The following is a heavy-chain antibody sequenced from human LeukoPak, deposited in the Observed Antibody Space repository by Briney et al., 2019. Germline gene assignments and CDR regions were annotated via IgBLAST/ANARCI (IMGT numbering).Heavy chain of an antibody. J-gene: IGHJ1*01. Sequence: GGSLRLSCAASGFTFSTYGMTWVRQAPGKGLEWVSAISGSGGSTYYADSVKGRFTISRDNSKNTLYLQMNSLRAEDTAVYYCAKDLRGYGRIYFQHWGQGTLVTVSS. CDR3: AKDLRGYGRIYFQH. CDR2: ISGSGGST. V-gene: IGHV3-23*01. CDR1: GFTFSTYG. D-gene: IGHD5-12*01.